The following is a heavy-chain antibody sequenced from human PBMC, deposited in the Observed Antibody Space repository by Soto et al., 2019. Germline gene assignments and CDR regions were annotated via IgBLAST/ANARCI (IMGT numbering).Heavy chain of an antibody. D-gene: IGHD2-21*01. J-gene: IGHJ5*02. CDR1: GFNFGSNS. V-gene: IGHV3-23*01. CDR2: ISDTSHRI. Sequence: EVLLLGSGGGLVQPGGSLRLSCSASGFNFGSNSMAWVRQAPGKGLEYVASISDTSHRIFHADPLKGRFTISRDNSMNRLYLDMKSLRAEDTALYYCVILADWKFDLWGQGTLVIVSS. CDR3: VILADWKFDL.